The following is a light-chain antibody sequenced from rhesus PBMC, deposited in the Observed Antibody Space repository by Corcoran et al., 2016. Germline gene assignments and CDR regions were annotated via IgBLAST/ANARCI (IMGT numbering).Light chain of an antibody. J-gene: IGKJ1*01. Sequence: DIQMTQSPSSLSASVGDTVTITCRASQGISSYLAWYQQNQGKAPKLLIYKASTLQSGGPSRFSGSGSGTDVTLTISSLQPEDFATYYCQQHNSYPWTFGQGTKVEIK. V-gene: IGKV1-25*01. CDR1: QGISSY. CDR2: KAS. CDR3: QQHNSYPWT.